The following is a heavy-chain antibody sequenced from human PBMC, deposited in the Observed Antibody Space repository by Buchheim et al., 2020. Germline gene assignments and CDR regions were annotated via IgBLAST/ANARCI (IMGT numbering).Heavy chain of an antibody. V-gene: IGHV3-30*04. D-gene: IGHD2-2*03. J-gene: IGHJ5*02. Sequence: QVQLVESGGGVVQPGRSLRLSCAASGFTFSSYAMHWVRQAPGKGLEWVAVISYDGSNKYYADSVKGRFTISRDNSTNTLYLQMNSLRAEDTAVYYCARDALDIVVVPAATGGGWFDPWGQGTL. CDR3: ARDALDIVVVPAATGGGWFDP. CDR1: GFTFSSYA. CDR2: ISYDGSNK.